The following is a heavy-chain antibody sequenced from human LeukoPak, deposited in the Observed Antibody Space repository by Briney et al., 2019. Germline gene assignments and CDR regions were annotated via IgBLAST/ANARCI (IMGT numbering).Heavy chain of an antibody. D-gene: IGHD3-3*01. CDR2: IKQDGSEK. Sequence: GGSLRLSCAGSGFTFSSYWMSWVRQAPGKGLEWVANIKQDGSEKYYVDSVKGRFTISRDNAKNSLYLQMNSLRAEDTAVYYCARDIQYYDFWSGYYISDYWGQGTLVTVSS. V-gene: IGHV3-7*01. CDR3: ARDIQYYDFWSGYYISDY. J-gene: IGHJ4*02. CDR1: GFTFSSYW.